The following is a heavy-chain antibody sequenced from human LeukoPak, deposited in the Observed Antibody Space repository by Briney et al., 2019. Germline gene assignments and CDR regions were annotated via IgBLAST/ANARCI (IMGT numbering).Heavy chain of an antibody. CDR3: AKDGAGYSGYDGSNYYYYYYMDV. V-gene: IGHV3-30*02. CDR2: IRYDGSNK. J-gene: IGHJ6*03. CDR1: GFTFSSYG. D-gene: IGHD5-12*01. Sequence: PGGSLRLSCAASGFTFSSYGMHWVRQAPGKGLEWVAFIRYDGSNKYYADSVKGRFTISRDNSKNTLYLQMNSLRAEDTAVYYCAKDGAGYSGYDGSNYYYYYYMDVWGKGTTVTISS.